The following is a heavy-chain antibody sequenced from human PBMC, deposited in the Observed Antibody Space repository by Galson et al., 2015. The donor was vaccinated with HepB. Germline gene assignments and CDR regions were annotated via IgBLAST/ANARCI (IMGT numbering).Heavy chain of an antibody. D-gene: IGHD4-23*01. J-gene: IGHJ6*02. CDR1: GYTFTSYY. V-gene: IGHV1-46*01. CDR3: ARGGRATVVTPDYYYYGMDV. Sequence: SVKVSCRASGYTFTSYYMHWVRQAPGQGLEWMGIINPSGGSTSYAQKFQGRVTMTRDTSTSTVYMELSSLRSEDTAVYYCARGGRATVVTPDYYYYGMDVWGQGTTVTVSS. CDR2: INPSGGST.